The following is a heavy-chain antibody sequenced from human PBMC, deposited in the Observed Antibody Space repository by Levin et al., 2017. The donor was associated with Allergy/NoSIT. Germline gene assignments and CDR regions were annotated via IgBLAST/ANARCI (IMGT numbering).Heavy chain of an antibody. D-gene: IGHD2-21*01. J-gene: IGHJ6*03. V-gene: IGHV3-33*03. CDR1: GFTFRGYN. CDR3: ARDGEGGLSGPFYYIDV. CDR2: IWYDGTYR. Sequence: PGGSLRLSCVTSGFTFRGYNMHWVRQAPGKGPEWLALIWYDGTYRYYGDSVRGRFTISRDNTNNKMYLQMKSLRADDTATYYCARDGEGGLSGPFYYIDVWGKGTTVTVSS.